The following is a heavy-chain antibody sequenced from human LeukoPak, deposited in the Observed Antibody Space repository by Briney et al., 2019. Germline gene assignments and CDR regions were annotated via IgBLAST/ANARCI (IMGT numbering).Heavy chain of an antibody. V-gene: IGHV4-4*07. Sequence: SETLSLTCTVSGGSISSYYWSWIRQPAVKVLEWIGRIYTSGSTNYNPSLKSRVTISVDTSKNQFSLKLSSVTAADTAVYYCARHYDSRGYWYYFDYWGQGTLVTVSS. D-gene: IGHD3-22*01. CDR3: ARHYDSRGYWYYFDY. CDR1: GGSISSYY. CDR2: IYTSGST. J-gene: IGHJ4*02.